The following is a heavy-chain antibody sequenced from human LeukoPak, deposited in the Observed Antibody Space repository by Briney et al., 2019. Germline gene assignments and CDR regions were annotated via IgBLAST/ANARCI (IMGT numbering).Heavy chain of an antibody. V-gene: IGHV3-48*02. CDR2: ISSGSSTI. CDR3: AREWYFDY. Sequence: PGGSLRLSYPASGFTFSGYSMNCVRQAPGKGLEWVSYISSGSSTIYYADSVKGRFTISRDTAKNSLYLQMNSLRDEDTAVYCCAREWYFDYWRQGTLVTVSS. CDR1: GFTFSGYS. J-gene: IGHJ4*02.